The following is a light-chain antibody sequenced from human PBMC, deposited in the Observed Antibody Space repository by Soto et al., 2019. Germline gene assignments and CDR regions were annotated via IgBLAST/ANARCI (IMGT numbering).Light chain of an antibody. CDR2: GAS. Sequence: EIVMTQSPATLSVSPGERATLSCRASQSVSSNLAWYQQKPGQAPRLLIYGASTRATGIPARFSGSGSGTDFTLTISSLQSEDFAVYYCQRYNNWPPITFGGGTKVDIK. CDR3: QRYNNWPPIT. V-gene: IGKV3-15*01. J-gene: IGKJ4*01. CDR1: QSVSSN.